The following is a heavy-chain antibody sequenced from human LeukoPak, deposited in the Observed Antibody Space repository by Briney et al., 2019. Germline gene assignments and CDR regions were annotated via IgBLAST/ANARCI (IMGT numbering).Heavy chain of an antibody. J-gene: IGHJ3*02. CDR3: ARGVTGLRWDDAFDI. CDR2: IYTSGST. D-gene: IGHD5-18*01. V-gene: IGHV4-4*07. CDR1: GGSISSYY. Sequence: SETLSLTCTVSGGSISSYYWNWIRQPAGKGLEWVGRIYTSGSTNYNPSLKSRVTISVDTSKNQFSLKLSSVTAADTAVYYCARGVTGLRWDDAFDIWGQGTMVTVSS.